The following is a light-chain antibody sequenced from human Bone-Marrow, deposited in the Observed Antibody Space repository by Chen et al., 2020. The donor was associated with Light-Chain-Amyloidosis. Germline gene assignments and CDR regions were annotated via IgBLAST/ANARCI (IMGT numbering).Light chain of an antibody. J-gene: IGKJ1*01. CDR1: QSVSNSY. V-gene: IGKV3-20*01. CDR2: GAS. Sequence: EIVLTQSPGTLSLSPGETATLSCRASQSVSNSYLAWYQQKPGQAPRLLIYGASSRATGIPDKFSGSGSGTDFTLNISRLEPEDFAVYYCQQYAYSPRTFGQGTKVEIK. CDR3: QQYAYSPRT.